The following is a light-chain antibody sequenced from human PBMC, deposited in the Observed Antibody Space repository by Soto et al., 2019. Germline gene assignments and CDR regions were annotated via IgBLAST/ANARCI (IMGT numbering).Light chain of an antibody. CDR1: QTISGY. V-gene: IGKV1-39*01. J-gene: IGKJ1*01. CDR3: QQSYSTPWT. Sequence: DIQMTQSPSSLSASVGDIVIITCRASQTISGYLNWYQQKPGKAPKLLIYAASSLQSGVPSRFSGSGSGTDFTLTISSLQPEDFATYYCQQSYSTPWTFGQGTKGDIK. CDR2: AAS.